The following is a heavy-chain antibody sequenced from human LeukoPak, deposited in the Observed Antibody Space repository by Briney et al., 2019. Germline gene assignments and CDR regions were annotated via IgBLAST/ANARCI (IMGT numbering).Heavy chain of an antibody. CDR2: TFYMSGWYT. CDR3: ARWRHITVEIYNTFDI. V-gene: IGHV6-1*01. CDR1: GYSVSTNGAA. J-gene: IGHJ3*02. Sequence: SQTLSLTCAISGYSVSTNGAAWNWIRQSPSRGLEWLGRTFYMSGWYTDYAVSVKSRITIDPDTSKNQFSLQLKSVTPEDTAVHFCARWRHITVEIYNTFDIWGQRTMVTVSS. D-gene: IGHD1-20*01.